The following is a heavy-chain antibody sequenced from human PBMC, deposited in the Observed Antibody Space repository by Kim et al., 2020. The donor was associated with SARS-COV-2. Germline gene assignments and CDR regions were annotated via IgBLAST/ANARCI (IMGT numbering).Heavy chain of an antibody. D-gene: IGHD3-22*01. CDR2: ISSSSSYI. Sequence: GGSLRLSCAASGFTFSSYSMNWVRQAPGKGLEWVSSISSSSSYIYYADSVKGRFTTCRDTTTHSLYQQNYGLRATDTAVYYCARRYYYDSSGYYYVPYY. CDR3: ARRYYYDSSGYYYVPYY. V-gene: IGHV3-21*01. CDR1: GFTFSSYS. J-gene: IGHJ6*01.